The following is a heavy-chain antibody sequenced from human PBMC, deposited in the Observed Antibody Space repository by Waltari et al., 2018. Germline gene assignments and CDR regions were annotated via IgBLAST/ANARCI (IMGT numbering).Heavy chain of an antibody. CDR2: IYHSGST. J-gene: IGHJ4*02. Sequence: QVQLQESGPGLVKPSETLSLTCTVSGYSISSGYYWGWIRQPPGKGLEWIGSIYHSGSTYYNPSLKSRVTISVDTSKNQFSLKLSSVTAADTAVYYCVWWRTLLWGQGTLVTVSS. D-gene: IGHD2-21*01. CDR1: GYSISSGYY. V-gene: IGHV4-38-2*02. CDR3: VWWRTLL.